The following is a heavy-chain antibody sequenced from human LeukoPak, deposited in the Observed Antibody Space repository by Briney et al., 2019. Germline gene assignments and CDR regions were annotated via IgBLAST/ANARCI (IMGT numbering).Heavy chain of an antibody. J-gene: IGHJ4*02. CDR2: INHSGST. CDR1: GGSFSGYY. CDR3: ALLRGDIVVVVAEDY. V-gene: IGHV4-34*01. Sequence: PSETLSLTCAVYGGSFSGYYWSWIRQPPGKGLEWIGEINHSGSTNYNPSLKSRVTISVDTSKNQFSLKLSSVTAADTAVYYRALLRGDIVVVVAEDYWGQGTLVTVSS. D-gene: IGHD2-15*01.